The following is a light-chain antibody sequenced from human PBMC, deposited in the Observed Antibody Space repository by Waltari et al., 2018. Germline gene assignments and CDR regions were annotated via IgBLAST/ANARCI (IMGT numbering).Light chain of an antibody. CDR3: QQDERLPVT. J-gene: IGKJ1*01. CDR1: QGFGST. V-gene: IGKV3D-7*01. Sequence: SCRASQGFGSTLAWYQQKPGQAPKLLIYGASTRPTGIPYRFSGSGSGTDFTLTISRLQPEDFAAYYCQQDERLPVTFGHGTKLEIK. CDR2: GAS.